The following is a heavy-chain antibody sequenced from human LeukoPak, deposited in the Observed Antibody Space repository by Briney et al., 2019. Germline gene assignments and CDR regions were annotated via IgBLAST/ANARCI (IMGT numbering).Heavy chain of an antibody. D-gene: IGHD3-10*01. CDR2: MNPNSGNT. CDR3: ARGWLRFGELFY. Sequence: ASVKVSCKASGYTFTTYGINWVRQATGQGLEWMGWMNPNSGNTGYAQKFQGRVTMTRNTSISTAYMELSSLRSEDTAVYYCARGWLRFGELFYWGQGTLVTVSS. J-gene: IGHJ4*02. CDR1: GYTFTTYG. V-gene: IGHV1-8*02.